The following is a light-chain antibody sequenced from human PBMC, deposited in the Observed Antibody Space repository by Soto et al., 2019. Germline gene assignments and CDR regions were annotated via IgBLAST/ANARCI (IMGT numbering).Light chain of an antibody. CDR2: DVS. V-gene: IGLV2-14*01. CDR3: SSYTSSRTRV. CDR1: SSDVGGYNY. Sequence: SALTQPASVSGSPGQSITISCTGTSSDVGGYNYVSWYQQHPGKAPKLMIYDVSDRPSGVSNRFSGSKSGNTASLTISGLQADDEADYYCSSYTSSRTRVFGTGTKVPVL. J-gene: IGLJ1*01.